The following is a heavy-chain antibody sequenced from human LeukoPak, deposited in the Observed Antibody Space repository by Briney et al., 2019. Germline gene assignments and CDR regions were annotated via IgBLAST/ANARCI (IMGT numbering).Heavy chain of an antibody. Sequence: SETLSLTCTVSGGSISSSSYYWGWIRQPPGKVLELIGSIYYSGSTYYKPSLKSRVTISVDTSKNQFSLKLSSVTAADTAVYYCASRITMIVVGYYFDYWGQGTLVTVSS. CDR1: GGSISSSSYY. D-gene: IGHD3-22*01. CDR3: ASRITMIVVGYYFDY. CDR2: IYYSGST. V-gene: IGHV4-39*01. J-gene: IGHJ4*02.